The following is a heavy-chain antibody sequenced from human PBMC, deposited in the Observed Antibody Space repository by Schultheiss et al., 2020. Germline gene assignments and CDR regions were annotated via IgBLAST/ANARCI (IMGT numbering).Heavy chain of an antibody. Sequence: GGSLRLSCAASGFTFNTFWMSWVHQAPGKGLEWVANIQQDGSEKNYVDSVKGRFTISRDNAKNSLYLQMNSLRAEDTAVYYCARVRTEFLEWLSHGRGAFDIWGQGTMVTVSS. CDR1: GFTFNTFW. CDR3: ARVRTEFLEWLSHGRGAFDI. CDR2: IQQDGSEK. V-gene: IGHV3-7*03. D-gene: IGHD3-3*01. J-gene: IGHJ3*02.